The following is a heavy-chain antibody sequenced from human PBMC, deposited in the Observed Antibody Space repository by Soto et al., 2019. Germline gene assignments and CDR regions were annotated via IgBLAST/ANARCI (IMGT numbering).Heavy chain of an antibody. CDR1: GFTFFSYG. D-gene: IGHD1-7*01. CDR3: AKQQYNWNSPDAFDI. CDR2: VSYDGRNK. V-gene: IGHV3-30*18. Sequence: GGSLRLSCAASGFTFFSYGMHWVRQAPGKGLEWVAGVSYDGRNKYYADSVKGRFTISRDNSKNTLYLQVNSLRAEDTAVYYCAKQQYNWNSPDAFDIWGQGTMVTVSS. J-gene: IGHJ3*02.